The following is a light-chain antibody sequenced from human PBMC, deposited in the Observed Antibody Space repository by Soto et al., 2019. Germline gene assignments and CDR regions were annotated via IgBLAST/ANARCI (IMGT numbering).Light chain of an antibody. CDR2: AVT. Sequence: QSALTQPRSVSGSPGKSVTFSGIGTSSDIGTYNFVSWDQQNSGKAPKLLIYAVTKRPSGVPDRVSGSKSGNTASLTISGLQSEDEADYYCCSYAVAHNLVFGGGTTLTVL. V-gene: IGLV2-11*01. CDR1: SSDIGTYNF. CDR3: CSYAVAHNLV. J-gene: IGLJ3*02.